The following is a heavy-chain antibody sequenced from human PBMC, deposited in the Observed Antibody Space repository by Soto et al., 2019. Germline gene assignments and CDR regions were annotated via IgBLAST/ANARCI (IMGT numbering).Heavy chain of an antibody. CDR2: IYPGDSDA. D-gene: IGHD6-19*01. CDR1: GYSFTDYW. J-gene: IGHJ6*02. CDR3: ARQTTGWFGMDV. V-gene: IGHV5-51*01. Sequence: GESLKISCKGSGYSFTDYWIGWVRQMPGKGLEWMGIIYPGDSDARYSPSFQGQVSISTYTSVNTAYLQWGSLKASDTAMYYCARQTTGWFGMDVWGQGTTVTVSS.